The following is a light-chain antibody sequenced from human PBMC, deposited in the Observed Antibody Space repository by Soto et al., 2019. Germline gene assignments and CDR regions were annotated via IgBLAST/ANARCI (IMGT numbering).Light chain of an antibody. CDR3: QSYDSSLSAL. J-gene: IGLJ3*02. V-gene: IGLV1-40*01. Sequence: QSVLTQPPSVSGAPGQRVTISCTGSSSNIGAGYDVHWYQQLPGTAPKLLIYGNSNRPSGVPDRFSGSKSGTSASLAITGXQXXXXAXXYCQSYDSSLSALFGGGTKLTVL. CDR2: GNS. CDR1: SSNIGAGYD.